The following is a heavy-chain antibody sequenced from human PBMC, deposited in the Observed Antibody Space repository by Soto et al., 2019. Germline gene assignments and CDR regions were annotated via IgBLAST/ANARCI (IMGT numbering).Heavy chain of an antibody. J-gene: IGHJ5*02. D-gene: IGHD3-10*01. Sequence: SETLSLTCTVSGGSISSSSYYWGWIRQPPGKGLEWIGSIYYSGSTYYNPSLKSRVTISVDTSKNQFSLKLSSVTAADTAVYYCARHGTGEGSYYEHIGDWFDPWGQGTLVTVSS. V-gene: IGHV4-39*01. CDR3: ARHGTGEGSYYEHIGDWFDP. CDR2: IYYSGST. CDR1: GGSISSSSYY.